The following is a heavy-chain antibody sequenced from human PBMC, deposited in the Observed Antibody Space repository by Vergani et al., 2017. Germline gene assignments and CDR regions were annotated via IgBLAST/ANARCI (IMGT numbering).Heavy chain of an antibody. V-gene: IGHV5-51*03. CDR3: TRDVPCGDGACLHFDH. D-gene: IGHD2-21*01. J-gene: IGHJ4*02. CDR1: ESSFTSNQ. Sequence: EVLLVQSGAEVKKPGESLKISCKYSESSFTSNQIAWVRQMSGKGLQWMWNITPFDSKIAYSPSFQGQVIMSIDKSITTAYLQWRSLEASDTAIYYCTRDVPCGDGACLHFDHWGQGTQVTVSS. CDR2: ITPFDSKI.